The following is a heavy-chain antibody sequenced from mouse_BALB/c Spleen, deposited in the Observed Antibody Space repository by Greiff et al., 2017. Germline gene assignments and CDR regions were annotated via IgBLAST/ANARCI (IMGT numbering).Heavy chain of an antibody. D-gene: IGHD2-4*01. J-gene: IGHJ1*01. V-gene: IGHV2-6-7*01. CDR2: IWGDGST. CDR3: ARDGEDYDATFYWYFDV. Sequence: VQVVESGPGLVAPSQSLSITCTVSGFSLTGYGVNWVRQPPGKGLEWLGMIWGDGSTDYNSALKSRLSISKDNSKSQVFLKMNSLQTDDTARYYCARDGEDYDATFYWYFDVWGAGTTVTVSS. CDR1: GFSLTGYG.